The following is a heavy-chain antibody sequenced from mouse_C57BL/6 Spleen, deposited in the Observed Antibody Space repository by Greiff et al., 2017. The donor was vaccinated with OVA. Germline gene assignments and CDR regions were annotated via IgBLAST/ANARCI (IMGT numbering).Heavy chain of an antibody. D-gene: IGHD2-3*01. CDR2: IYPGDGDT. Sequence: QVQLQQSGPELVKPGASVKISCKASGYAFSSSWMNWVKQRPGKGLEWIGRIYPGDGDTNYNGKFKGKATLTADKSSSTAYMQLSSLTSEDSAVYFCARSLYDGYDRYFDVWGTGTTGTVSS. CDR3: ARSLYDGYDRYFDV. J-gene: IGHJ1*03. CDR1: GYAFSSSW. V-gene: IGHV1-82*01.